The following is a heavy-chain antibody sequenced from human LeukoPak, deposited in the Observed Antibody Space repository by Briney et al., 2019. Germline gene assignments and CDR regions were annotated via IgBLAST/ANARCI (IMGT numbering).Heavy chain of an antibody. CDR1: GGSLSSYY. CDR3: ARGARGYNYYFDY. Sequence: SETLSLPCTVSGGSLSSYYWSWIRQPAGKGLEWIGRIYTSGSANYNPSLKSRVTMSVDTSKNQFSLKLGSVTAADTAVYYCARGARGYNYYFDYWGQGTLVTVSS. V-gene: IGHV4-4*07. J-gene: IGHJ4*02. D-gene: IGHD5-24*01. CDR2: IYTSGSA.